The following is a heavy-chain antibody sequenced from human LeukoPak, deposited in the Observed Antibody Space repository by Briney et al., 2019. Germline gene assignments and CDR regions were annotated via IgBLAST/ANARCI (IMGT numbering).Heavy chain of an antibody. Sequence: GGSLRLSCAASGFTFSSYAMSWVRQAPGKGLEGVSAISGSGGSTYYADSVKGRFTISRDNSKNTLYLQMNSLRAEDTAVYYCAKVINYDSSGSDYWGQGTLVTVSS. CDR3: AKVINYDSSGSDY. CDR1: GFTFSSYA. D-gene: IGHD3-22*01. V-gene: IGHV3-23*01. J-gene: IGHJ4*02. CDR2: ISGSGGST.